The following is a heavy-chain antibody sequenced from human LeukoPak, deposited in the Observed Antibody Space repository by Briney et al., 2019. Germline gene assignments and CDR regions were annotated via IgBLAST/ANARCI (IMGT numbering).Heavy chain of an antibody. CDR3: ARGPWMQLWGTSDY. Sequence: GGSLRLSCAASGFTFSSYSMNWVRQAPGKGLEWVSSISSSSSYIYYADSVKGRFTISRDNAKNSLYLQMNSLRAEDTAVYYCARGPWMQLWGTSDYWGQGTLVTVSS. CDR2: ISSSSSYI. D-gene: IGHD5-18*01. J-gene: IGHJ4*02. CDR1: GFTFSSYS. V-gene: IGHV3-21*01.